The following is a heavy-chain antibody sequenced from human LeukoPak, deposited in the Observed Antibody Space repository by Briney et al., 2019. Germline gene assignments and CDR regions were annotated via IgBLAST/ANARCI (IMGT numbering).Heavy chain of an antibody. Sequence: PGGSLKLSCAASGFTFSNYEMNWVRQAPGKGLEWVPYISSSGSTIYYADSVKGRFTISRDNAKNSLYLQMNSLRAEDTAVYYCAREGGYYDILTGYPPDYWGQGTLVTVSS. CDR3: AREGGYYDILTGYPPDY. CDR1: GFTFSNYE. CDR2: ISSSGSTI. V-gene: IGHV3-48*03. D-gene: IGHD3-9*01. J-gene: IGHJ4*02.